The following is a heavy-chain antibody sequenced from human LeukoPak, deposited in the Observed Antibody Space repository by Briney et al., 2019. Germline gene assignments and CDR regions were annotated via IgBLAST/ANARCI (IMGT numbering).Heavy chain of an antibody. D-gene: IGHD6-13*01. CDR3: ARGRGARTIAAAGELDY. CDR1: GFTFSSYS. Sequence: GGSLRLSFAASGFTFSSYSMNWVRQAPGKGLEWVSSISSSSSYIYYADSVKGRFTISRDNAKNSLYLQMNSLRAEDTAVYYCARGRGARTIAAAGELDYWGQGTLVTVSS. CDR2: ISSSSSYI. V-gene: IGHV3-21*01. J-gene: IGHJ4*02.